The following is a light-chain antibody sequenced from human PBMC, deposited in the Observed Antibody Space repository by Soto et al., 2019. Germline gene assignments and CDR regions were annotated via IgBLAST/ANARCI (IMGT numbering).Light chain of an antibody. J-gene: IGKJ1*01. V-gene: IGKV3D-20*01. CDR1: QSVSSSY. CDR2: GVS. CDR3: HQYRSSPWP. Sequence: EIVLTQSPATLSLSPGERATLSCGASQSVSSSYWAWFQQKPGLAPRLLIYGVSSRATGIPDRFSGSGSGRHLTLTISRLEPEYFAVYYCHQYRSSPWPFGQGTKVQI.